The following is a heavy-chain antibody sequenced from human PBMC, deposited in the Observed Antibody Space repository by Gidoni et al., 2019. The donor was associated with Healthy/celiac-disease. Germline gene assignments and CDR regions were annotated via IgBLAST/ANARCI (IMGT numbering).Heavy chain of an antibody. Sequence: QVQLQASGPGLVKPSETLSLTCTVSGGSISSYYWSWIRQPPGKGLEWIGYIYYSGSTNYNPTLKSRVTISVDTSKNQFSLKLSSVTAADTAVYYCARARVYDILTGYYFDYWGQGTLVTVSS. CDR2: IYYSGST. V-gene: IGHV4-59*01. CDR3: ARARVYDILTGYYFDY. D-gene: IGHD3-9*01. J-gene: IGHJ4*02. CDR1: GGSISSYY.